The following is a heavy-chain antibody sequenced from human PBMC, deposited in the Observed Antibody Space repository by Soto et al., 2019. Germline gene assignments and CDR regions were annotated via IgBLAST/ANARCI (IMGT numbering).Heavy chain of an antibody. Sequence: QVQLQESGPGLVKPSETLSLTCTVSGGSISSYYWSWIRQPPGKGLEWIGYIYYSGSTNYNPSLKSRVTISVDTSKNQFSLKLSSVTAADTAVYYCARAGTTMDAFDIWGQGTMVTVSS. CDR2: IYYSGST. D-gene: IGHD1-1*01. J-gene: IGHJ3*02. CDR3: ARAGTTMDAFDI. V-gene: IGHV4-59*01. CDR1: GGSISSYY.